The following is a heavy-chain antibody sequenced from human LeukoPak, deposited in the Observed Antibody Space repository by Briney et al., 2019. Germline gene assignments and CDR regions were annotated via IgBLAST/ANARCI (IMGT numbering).Heavy chain of an antibody. CDR2: IYHSGST. D-gene: IGHD3-9*01. CDR3: ASVLTGYSRYYFDY. J-gene: IGHJ4*02. Sequence: SETLSLTCAVSGGSISSSNWWSWVRQPPGKGPEWIGEIYHSGSTNYNPSLKSRVTISVDKSKNQFSLKLSSVTAADTAVYYCASVLTGYSRYYFDYWGQGTLVTVSS. CDR1: GGSISSSNW. V-gene: IGHV4-4*02.